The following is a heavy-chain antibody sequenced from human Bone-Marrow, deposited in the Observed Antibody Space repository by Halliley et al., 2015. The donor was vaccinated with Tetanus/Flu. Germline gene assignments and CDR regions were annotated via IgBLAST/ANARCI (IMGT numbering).Heavy chain of an antibody. CDR3: AKDPGLWQRQGRSLGS. J-gene: IGHJ4*02. CDR2: ISWNGVNI. D-gene: IGHD6-25*01. CDR1: GFIFEDYA. V-gene: IGHV3-9*01. Sequence: SLRLSCVASGFIFEDYAMYWVRQVPGKGLEWVSGISWNGVNIASADSVEGRFTISRDKGKNSLFLQLDGLEFEDTAIYYCAKDPGLWQRQGRSLGSWGRGTLVTVSS.